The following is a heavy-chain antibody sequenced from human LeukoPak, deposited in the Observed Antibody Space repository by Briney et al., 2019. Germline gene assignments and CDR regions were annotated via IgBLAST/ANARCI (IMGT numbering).Heavy chain of an antibody. Sequence: GGSLRLSCAASGFTFSSYAMHWVRQAPGTGLEWVAVISYDGSNKYYADSVKGRFTISRDNSKNTLYLQMNSLRAEDTAVYYCARSDILTGYYGIFDYWGQGTLVTVSS. J-gene: IGHJ4*02. CDR2: ISYDGSNK. D-gene: IGHD3-9*01. V-gene: IGHV3-30-3*01. CDR1: GFTFSSYA. CDR3: ARSDILTGYYGIFDY.